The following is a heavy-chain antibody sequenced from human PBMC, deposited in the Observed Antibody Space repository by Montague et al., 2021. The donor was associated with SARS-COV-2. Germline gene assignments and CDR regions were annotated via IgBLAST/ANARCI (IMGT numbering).Heavy chain of an antibody. V-gene: IGHV4-61*02. CDR2: IFSGGSP. CDR1: GGSLKIDSSY. Sequence: TLSLTCTISGGSLKIDSSYWSWVRQPAGKGLEWIGRIFSGGSPDYSPSLKSRVAISLDTSNYRFSLRLMSVTAADTAVYFCARGGNSFDDWGQGILVTVSS. CDR3: ARGGNSFDD. J-gene: IGHJ4*02.